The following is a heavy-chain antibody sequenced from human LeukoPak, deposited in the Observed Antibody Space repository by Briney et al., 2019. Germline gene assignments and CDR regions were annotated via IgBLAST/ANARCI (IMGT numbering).Heavy chain of an antibody. V-gene: IGHV3-23*01. D-gene: IGHD5-18*01. CDR3: AKSPKDTAPLGART. CDR1: GFTFSSYA. CDR2: ISGSGVST. J-gene: IGHJ4*02. Sequence: GGSLRLSCAASGFTFSSYAMSWVRQAPGKGLEWVSAISGSGVSTYYADSVKGRFTVSRDNSKNTLYLQMSSLRAEDTAVYYCAKSPKDTAPLGARTGGQGTLVTVSS.